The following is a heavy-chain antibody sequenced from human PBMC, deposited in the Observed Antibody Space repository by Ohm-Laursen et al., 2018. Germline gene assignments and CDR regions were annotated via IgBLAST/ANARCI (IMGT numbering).Heavy chain of an antibody. Sequence: SLRLSCAASGFSLSSYSMNWVRQAPGKGLQWVSYIDTSSRGIYSADSVKGRFTISRDNAKNSLYLQMNSLRAEDTAVYYCARDRIAARRGDFDYCAQGTLVTVAS. CDR2: IDTSSRGI. D-gene: IGHD6-6*01. CDR3: ARDRIAARRGDFDY. J-gene: IGHJ4*02. V-gene: IGHV3-48*01. CDR1: GFSLSSYS.